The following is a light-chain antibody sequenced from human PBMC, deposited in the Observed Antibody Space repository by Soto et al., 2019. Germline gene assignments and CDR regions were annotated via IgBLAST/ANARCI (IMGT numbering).Light chain of an antibody. CDR2: RTD. V-gene: IGLV1-47*01. CDR1: SSNVGSNF. CDR3: AAWDNSLRWV. J-gene: IGLJ3*02. Sequence: QSVLTQPPSVSGTPGQRVTISCSGSSSNVGSNFVYWYQQFPGTAPKLLIYRTDQRPSGVPDRFSASKPGTSASLAISGLRSDDEVDYYCAAWDNSLRWVFGGGTQLTV.